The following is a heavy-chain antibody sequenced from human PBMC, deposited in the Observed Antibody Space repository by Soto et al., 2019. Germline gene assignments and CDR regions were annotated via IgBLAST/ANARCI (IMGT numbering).Heavy chain of an antibody. CDR3: AKHEGYCSTTTCSNFDY. CDR2: IYPGDSDS. CDR1: GFTFTSYW. J-gene: IGHJ4*02. D-gene: IGHD2-2*01. V-gene: IGHV5-51*01. Sequence: ESLKISCKGSGFTFTSYWIAWVRQMPGKGLEWMGIIYPGDSDSSYSPSFQGQVTISADKSINTAYLHWSSLKASDTAIYYCAKHEGYCSTTTCSNFDYWGQGTLVTVSS.